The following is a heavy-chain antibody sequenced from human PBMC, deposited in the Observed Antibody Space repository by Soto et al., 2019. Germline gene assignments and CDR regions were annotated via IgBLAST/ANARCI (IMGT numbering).Heavy chain of an antibody. D-gene: IGHD3-22*01. CDR3: ARHQTYYYDSSGYYYDIFDY. V-gene: IGHV5-10-1*01. J-gene: IGHJ4*02. Sequence: LKISCKGSGYSFTSYWISWVRQMPGKGLEWMGRIDPSDSYTNYSPSFQGHVTISADKSISTAYLQWSSLKASDTAMYYCARHQTYYYDSSGYYYDIFDYWGQGTLVTVSS. CDR2: IDPSDSYT. CDR1: GYSFTSYW.